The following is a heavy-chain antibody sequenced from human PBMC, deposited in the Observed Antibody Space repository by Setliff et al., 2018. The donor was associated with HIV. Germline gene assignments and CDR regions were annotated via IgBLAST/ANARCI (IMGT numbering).Heavy chain of an antibody. D-gene: IGHD2-2*01. CDR3: ARRRCSRTSCSAGDGEYYYGMDV. J-gene: IGHJ6*02. V-gene: IGHV1-69*13. CDR2: IIPMYEIT. CDR1: GDTFRSHA. Sequence: SVKVSCKASGDTFRSHAFSWVRQAPGQGPEWMGGIIPMYEITNYAQKFQGRVTITADESTTTAYMELRGLKSDDTAVYYCARRRCSRTSCSAGDGEYYYGMDVWGPGTTVTVSS.